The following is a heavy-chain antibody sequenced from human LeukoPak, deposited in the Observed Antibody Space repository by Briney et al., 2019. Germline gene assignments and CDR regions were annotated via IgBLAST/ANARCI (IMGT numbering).Heavy chain of an antibody. CDR1: GVSVSVRNYY. J-gene: IGHJ4*02. Sequence: SETLSLTCTVSGVSVSVRNYYWSWIRQPPGKGLEWIGYSYYSGSTMYNPSLSSRVTISVDTSKNQFSLRLSSVTAADTAVYYCARVSDVTLFGVVQKPRFDYWGQGTLITVSS. V-gene: IGHV4-61*01. D-gene: IGHD3-3*01. CDR3: ARVSDVTLFGVVQKPRFDY. CDR2: SYYSGST.